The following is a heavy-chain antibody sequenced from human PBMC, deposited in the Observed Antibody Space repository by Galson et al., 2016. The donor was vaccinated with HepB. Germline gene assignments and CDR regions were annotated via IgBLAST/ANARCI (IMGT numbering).Heavy chain of an antibody. CDR2: IYHTGTT. Sequence: SETLSLTCAVSGGSLSTRNRWSWIRQTPGKGLEWIGEIYHTGTTNYNPSLKSRITMSLDKSKNQFSLKLNSVTAADTAVYYCANLGYCSGGDCYSVDWGQGTMVTVSS. CDR1: GGSLSTRNR. V-gene: IGHV4-4*02. CDR3: ANLGYCSGGDCYSVD. D-gene: IGHD2-15*01. J-gene: IGHJ4*02.